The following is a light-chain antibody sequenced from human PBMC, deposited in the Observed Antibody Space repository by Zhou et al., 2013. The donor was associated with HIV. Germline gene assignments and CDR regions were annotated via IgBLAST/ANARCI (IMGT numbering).Light chain of an antibody. V-gene: IGKV1-5*03. J-gene: IGKJ1*01. Sequence: DIQMTQSPSTLSASVGDRVTITCRASQSISNWLAWYQQKPGKAPKLLIYKASSLQSGVPSRFSGSGSGTEFTLTISSLQLEDFATYYCLQHNSLPQTFGQGTKVEIK. CDR3: LQHNSLPQT. CDR1: QSISNW. CDR2: KAS.